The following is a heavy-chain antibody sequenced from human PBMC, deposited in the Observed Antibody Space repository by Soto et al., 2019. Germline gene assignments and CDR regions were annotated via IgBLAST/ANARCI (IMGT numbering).Heavy chain of an antibody. V-gene: IGHV3-30-3*01. CDR2: ISYDESNK. J-gene: IGHJ3*02. Sequence: QVQLVESGGGVVQPGRSLRLSCAASGFTFSSYAMHWVRQAPGKVLEWVAFISYDESNKYYADSVKGRFTISRDNSKNTLYLQMNSLRAEDTAVYYCARVRGSSWYEGAFDIWGQGTRVTVSS. CDR1: GFTFSSYA. CDR3: ARVRGSSWYEGAFDI. D-gene: IGHD6-13*01.